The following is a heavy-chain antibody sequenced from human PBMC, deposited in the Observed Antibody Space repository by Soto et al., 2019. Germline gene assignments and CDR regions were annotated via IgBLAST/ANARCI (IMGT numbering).Heavy chain of an antibody. D-gene: IGHD4-17*01. CDR1: GYTLSNNYG. Sequence: QVQLVQSGAEVKNPGASVKDSCRASGYTLSNNYGISWVRQAPGQGLEWMGWINSYNGVTNNARKFQDRVTLTTDASTTTAYMELRSPRSDDTAIYYCARDRQNYGSLDYWGQGTLVTVSS. J-gene: IGHJ4*02. CDR2: INSYNGVT. V-gene: IGHV1-18*01. CDR3: ARDRQNYGSLDY.